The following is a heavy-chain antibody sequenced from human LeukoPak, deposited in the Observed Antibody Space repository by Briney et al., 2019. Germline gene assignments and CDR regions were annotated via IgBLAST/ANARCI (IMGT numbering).Heavy chain of an antibody. CDR1: GYTLTSYG. D-gene: IGHD5-18*01. Sequence: ASVKVSCKPSGYTLTSYGISWVRQAPGQGLEWMGWISASTGNTNYAQKLQGRVTMTTDTPTTTSCMELRSLRSDDTAVYYCARLIQGYKSDYWGQGTLVTVSS. V-gene: IGHV1-18*01. CDR2: ISASTGNT. J-gene: IGHJ4*02. CDR3: ARLIQGYKSDY.